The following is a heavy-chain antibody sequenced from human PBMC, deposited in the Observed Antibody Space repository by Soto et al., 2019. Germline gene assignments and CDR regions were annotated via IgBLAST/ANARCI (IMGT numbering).Heavy chain of an antibody. CDR1: GFTFSSYS. J-gene: IGHJ6*02. V-gene: IGHV3-21*01. D-gene: IGHD4-17*01. CDR3: ARVLDYGDAYYYSGMDV. Sequence: EVQLVESGGGLVKPGGSLRLSCAASGFTFSSYSMNWVRQAPGKGLEWVSSISCSSSYIYYADSVKGRFTISRGNAKNSLYLKMNSLRGEETAVYYCARVLDYGDAYYYSGMDVWGQGTTVTVSS. CDR2: ISCSSSYI.